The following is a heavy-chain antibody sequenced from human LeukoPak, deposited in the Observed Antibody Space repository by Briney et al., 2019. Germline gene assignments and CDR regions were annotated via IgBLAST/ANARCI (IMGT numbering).Heavy chain of an antibody. V-gene: IGHV1-18*01. CDR2: ISAYNGNT. CDR3: ARETLQIDYGDSGDY. J-gene: IGHJ4*02. CDR1: GYTFTSYG. Sequence: GASVKVSCKASGYTFTSYGISWVRQAPGQGLEWMGWISAYNGNTSYAQKLQGRVTMTTDTSTSTAYMELRSLRSDDTAVYYCARETLQIDYGDSGDYWGQGTLVTVSS. D-gene: IGHD4-17*01.